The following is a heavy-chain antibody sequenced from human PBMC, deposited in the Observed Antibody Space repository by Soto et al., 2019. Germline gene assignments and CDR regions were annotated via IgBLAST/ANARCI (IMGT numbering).Heavy chain of an antibody. V-gene: IGHV6-1*01. CDR2: TYYRSKWYN. CDR1: GDSVSSNSAA. D-gene: IGHD3-3*01. J-gene: IGHJ4*02. Sequence: SQTLSLTCAISGDSVSSNSAAWNWIRQSPSRGLEWLGRTYYRSKWYNDHAESVKSRITINPDTSKNQFSLQLNSVTPEDTVVYFCARTTLRFLELLLDYWGQGTLVTVSS. CDR3: ARTTLRFLELLLDY.